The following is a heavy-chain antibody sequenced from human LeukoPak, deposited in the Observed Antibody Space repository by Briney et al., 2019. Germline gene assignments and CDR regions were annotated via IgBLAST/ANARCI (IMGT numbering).Heavy chain of an antibody. V-gene: IGHV3-74*01. J-gene: IGHJ3*02. D-gene: IGHD3-10*01. CDR1: GFPFRNFW. CDR3: ARGGYNHGFDI. Sequence: QPGGSLRLSCAASGFPFRNFWIHWVRQAPGQGLVWVSRIDNDGSNTIYADSVKGRFTISRHNAKNMLYLQMHRLRLEDTAVYYCARGGYNHGFDIWGQGTMVTVSP. CDR2: IDNDGSNT.